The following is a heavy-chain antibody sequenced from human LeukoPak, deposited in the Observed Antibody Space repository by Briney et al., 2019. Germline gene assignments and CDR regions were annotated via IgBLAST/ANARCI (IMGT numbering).Heavy chain of an antibody. V-gene: IGHV3-23*01. D-gene: IGHD1-26*01. CDR3: AKCLGPTETQFDY. J-gene: IGHJ4*02. CDR1: GFTFSNYG. CDR2: ITGSGGST. Sequence: GGSLRLSCAASGFTFSNYGLSWVRQAPGRGLEWVSGITGSGGSTYYANSVKGRFTISRDTSKNTLDLQMNSLRVEDTAIYYCAKCLGPTETQFDYWGQGTLVTVSS.